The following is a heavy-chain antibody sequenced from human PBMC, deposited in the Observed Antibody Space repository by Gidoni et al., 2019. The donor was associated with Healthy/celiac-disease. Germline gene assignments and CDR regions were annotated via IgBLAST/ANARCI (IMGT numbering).Heavy chain of an antibody. J-gene: IGHJ4*02. Sequence: QVQLVESGGGVVQPGRSLRLSCAASGFTFSSYGMHWVRQAPGKGLEWVAVISYDGSNKYYADSVKGRFTISRDNSKNTLYLQMNSLRAEDTAVYYCAKIRYSSSGLDYWGQGTLVTVSS. CDR2: ISYDGSNK. CDR3: AKIRYSSSGLDY. D-gene: IGHD6-6*01. V-gene: IGHV3-30*18. CDR1: GFTFSSYG.